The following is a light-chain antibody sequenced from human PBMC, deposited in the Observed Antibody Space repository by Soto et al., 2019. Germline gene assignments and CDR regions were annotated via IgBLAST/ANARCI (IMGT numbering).Light chain of an antibody. CDR2: DAS. Sequence: EIVMTQSPATLSLSPGERAIVSCRASQSIDTYLAWYQQKPGQSPRLLMYDASTRATGIPARFSATGSGSEFTLTISSLQYEDFGIYYCQQYTDWPRTFGQGTKVDIK. J-gene: IGKJ1*01. V-gene: IGKV3-15*01. CDR1: QSIDTY. CDR3: QQYTDWPRT.